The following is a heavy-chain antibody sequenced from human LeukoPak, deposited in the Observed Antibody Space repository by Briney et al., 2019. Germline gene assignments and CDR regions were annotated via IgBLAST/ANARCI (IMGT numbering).Heavy chain of an antibody. CDR2: INPNSGGT. CDR3: ATGGRITFGGVIVIWDAFDI. CDR1: GYTFTGYY. J-gene: IGHJ3*02. Sequence: GASVKVSCKASGYTFTGYYMHWVRQAPGQGLEWMGWINPNSGGTNYAQKFQGRVTMTRDTSISTAYMELSRLRSDDTAVYYCATGGRITFGGVIVIWDAFDIWGQGTMVTVSS. D-gene: IGHD3-16*02. V-gene: IGHV1-2*02.